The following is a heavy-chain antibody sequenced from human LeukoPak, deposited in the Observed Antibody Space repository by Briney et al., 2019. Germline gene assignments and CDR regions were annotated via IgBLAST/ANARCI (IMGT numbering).Heavy chain of an antibody. CDR1: GFTLSSYE. V-gene: IGHV3-48*03. J-gene: IGHJ4*02. CDR2: ISSGSTI. D-gene: IGHD6-19*01. CDR3: ARESIAVAGAPFDY. Sequence: GGSLRLSCAASGFTLSSYEMNWVRQAPGKGLEWVSYISSGSTIYDADSVKGRFTISRDNAKNSLYLQMNSLRAEDTAVYYCARESIAVAGAPFDYWGQGTLVTVSS.